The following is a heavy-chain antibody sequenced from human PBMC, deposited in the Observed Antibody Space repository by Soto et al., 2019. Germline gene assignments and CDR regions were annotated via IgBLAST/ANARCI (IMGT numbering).Heavy chain of an antibody. D-gene: IGHD2-2*02. J-gene: IGHJ6*03. CDR1: GGSISSYY. Sequence: QVQLQESGPGLVKPSETLSLTCTVSGGSISSYYWSWIRQPPGKGLEWIGYIYYSGSTNYNPSLKSRVTISVDTSKNQFSLKLSSVTAADTAVYYCARHFRVVVPAAITNTYYYYYMDVWGKGTTVTVSS. CDR3: ARHFRVVVPAAITNTYYYYYMDV. V-gene: IGHV4-59*08. CDR2: IYYSGST.